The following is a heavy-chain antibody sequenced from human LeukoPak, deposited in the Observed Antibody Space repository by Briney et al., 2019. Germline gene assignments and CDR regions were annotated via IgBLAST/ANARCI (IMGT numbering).Heavy chain of an antibody. CDR1: GFTFRSYW. V-gene: IGHV3-74*01. CDR3: ARDPRIYDFWSGYQYRPYFDY. Sequence: PGGSLRLSCAAPGFTFRSYWMYWVRQAPGKGLMWVSRSNSDGSSTNYADSVKGRFTISRDNSKNTLYLQMNSLRAEDTAVYYCARDPRIYDFWSGYQYRPYFDYWGQGTLVTVSS. D-gene: IGHD3-3*01. CDR2: SNSDGSST. J-gene: IGHJ4*02.